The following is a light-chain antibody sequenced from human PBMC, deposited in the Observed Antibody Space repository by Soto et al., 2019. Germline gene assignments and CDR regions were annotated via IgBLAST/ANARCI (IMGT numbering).Light chain of an antibody. V-gene: IGLV2-14*01. Sequence: QSALTQPASVSGSPGQSITISCTGTSSDVGAYMYVSWYQQHPGKAPKLMIFEVTNRPSGVSDRFSGAKSGNTASLTISGLQAEDEADYYCSSYTSLSTVVFGGGTKLTVL. J-gene: IGLJ2*01. CDR1: SSDVGAYMY. CDR3: SSYTSLSTVV. CDR2: EVT.